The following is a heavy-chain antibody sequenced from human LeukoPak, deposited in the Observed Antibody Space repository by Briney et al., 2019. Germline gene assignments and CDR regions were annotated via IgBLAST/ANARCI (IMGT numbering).Heavy chain of an antibody. CDR1: GGSISSYY. D-gene: IGHD1-7*01. V-gene: IGHV4-34*01. Sequence: SETLSLTCTVSGGSISSYYWSWIRQPPGKGLEWIGEINHSGSTNYNPSLKSRVTISVDTSKNQFSLKLSSVTAADTAVYYCARWCRTTRAFDIWGQGTMVTVSS. J-gene: IGHJ3*02. CDR2: INHSGST. CDR3: ARWCRTTRAFDI.